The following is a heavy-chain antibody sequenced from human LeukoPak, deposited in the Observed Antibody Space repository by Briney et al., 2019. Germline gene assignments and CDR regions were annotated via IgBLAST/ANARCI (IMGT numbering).Heavy chain of an antibody. J-gene: IGHJ4*02. V-gene: IGHV1-69*05. D-gene: IGHD1-26*01. Sequence: ASVKVSSKASGGTFSSYAISWVRQAPGQGLEWMGGIIPIFGTANYAQKFQGRVTITTDESTSTAYMELSSLRSEDTAVYYCAVGVGATTFDYWGQGTLVTVSS. CDR3: AVGVGATTFDY. CDR1: GGTFSSYA. CDR2: IIPIFGTA.